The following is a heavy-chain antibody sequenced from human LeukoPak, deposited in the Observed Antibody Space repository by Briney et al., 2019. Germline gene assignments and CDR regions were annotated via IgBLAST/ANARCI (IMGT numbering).Heavy chain of an antibody. D-gene: IGHD2-8*01. V-gene: IGHV4-61*01. CDR2: VFYSGKT. CDR3: ARDTNLRDSFDI. CDR1: GGSISISSYY. Sequence: ASETLSLTCTVSGGSISISSYYWSWIRQSPGKGLEWIGYVFYSGKTDYSPSLRSRVSMSVDTSKNQFSLKVTSVTAVDTAVYYCARDTNLRDSFDIWGQGTMVTVSS. J-gene: IGHJ3*02.